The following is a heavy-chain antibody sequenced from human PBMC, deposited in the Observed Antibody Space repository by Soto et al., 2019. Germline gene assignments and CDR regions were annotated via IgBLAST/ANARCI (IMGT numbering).Heavy chain of an antibody. CDR3: AKERRGDTYYDMLRSRRDAFDI. V-gene: IGHV4-31*01. CDR1: GGSISSGGYY. CDR2: IYYSGST. Sequence: QVHLQESGPGLVKPSQTLSLTCTVSGGSISSGGYYWNWIRQHPGKGLEWIGYIYYSGSTYYNTSLKVLANITADMSTNQLSLKLSCGTAAGTAVYYCAKERRGDTYYDMLRSRRDAFDIWGQGTNVTV. J-gene: IGHJ3*02. D-gene: IGHD3-9*01.